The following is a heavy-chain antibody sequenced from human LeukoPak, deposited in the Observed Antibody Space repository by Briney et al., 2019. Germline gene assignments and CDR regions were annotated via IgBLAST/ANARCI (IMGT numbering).Heavy chain of an antibody. J-gene: IGHJ3*02. D-gene: IGHD3-10*01. CDR3: ARHGLLWFGELLSSLDAFDI. CDR2: IYYSGGT. Sequence: PSETLSLTCTVSGGSISSYYWSWIRQPPGKGLEWIGYIYYSGGTNYNPSLKSRVTISVDTSKNQFSLKLSSVTAADTAVYYCARHGLLWFGELLSSLDAFDIWGQGTMVTVSS. V-gene: IGHV4-59*08. CDR1: GGSISSYY.